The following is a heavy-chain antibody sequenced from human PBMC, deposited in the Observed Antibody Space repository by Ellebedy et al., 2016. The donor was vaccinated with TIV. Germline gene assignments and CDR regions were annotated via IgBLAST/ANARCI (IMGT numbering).Heavy chain of an antibody. J-gene: IGHJ6*02. CDR2: MNPNSGNT. V-gene: IGHV1-8*01. CDR1: GYTFSRYG. CDR3: ARWDSGFLSGVYYNYGMDV. D-gene: IGHD5-12*01. Sequence: ASVKVSCXASGYTFSRYGISWVRQAPGQGLEWMGWMNPNSGNTGYAQKFQGRVTMTRNDSTSTAYMELSSLRSEDTAVYYCARWDSGFLSGVYYNYGMDVWGQGTTVTVSS.